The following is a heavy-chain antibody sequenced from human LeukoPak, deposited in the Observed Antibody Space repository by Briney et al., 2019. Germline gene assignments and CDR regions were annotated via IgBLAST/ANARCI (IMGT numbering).Heavy chain of an antibody. CDR1: GYSLTELS. CDR3: ATAGSIAIFGVLIISAFDI. Sequence: AASVKVSCKISGYSLTELSMHWVRQAPGKGLEWMGGFDPEDGERIYAQKFQGRVTMTEDTSTDTAYMELSSLRYEDTAVYYCATAGSIAIFGVLIISAFDIWGQGTMVTVSS. D-gene: IGHD3-3*01. V-gene: IGHV1-24*01. CDR2: FDPEDGER. J-gene: IGHJ3*02.